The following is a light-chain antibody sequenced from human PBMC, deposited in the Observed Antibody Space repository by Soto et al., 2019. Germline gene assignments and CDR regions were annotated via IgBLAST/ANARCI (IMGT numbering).Light chain of an antibody. CDR2: DAS. CDR3: QQRSNWPPFT. V-gene: IGKV3-11*01. CDR1: HSVRSS. J-gene: IGKJ3*01. Sequence: EIVMTQSPATLSVSPGERATLSCRASHSVRSSLAWYQQKPGQAPRLLIYDASNRATGIPARFSGSGSGTDFTLTISSLEPEDFAVYYCQQRSNWPPFTFGPGTKVDIK.